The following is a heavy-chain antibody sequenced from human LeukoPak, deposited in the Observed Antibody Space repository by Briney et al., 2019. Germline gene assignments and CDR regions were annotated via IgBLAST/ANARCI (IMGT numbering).Heavy chain of an antibody. D-gene: IGHD2-2*01. CDR2: LYYSEST. Sequence: SETLSLTCTASGVSINSSSNYWGWIRQARGKGLEWIGSLYYSESTYYNPSFKRRVPISVDTSKNPFSLKLSSVTAADTAMYYCARHLSDRMPEIDYWGQGTLVAVSS. CDR1: GVSINSSSNY. CDR3: ARHLSDRMPEIDY. J-gene: IGHJ4*02. V-gene: IGHV4-39*01.